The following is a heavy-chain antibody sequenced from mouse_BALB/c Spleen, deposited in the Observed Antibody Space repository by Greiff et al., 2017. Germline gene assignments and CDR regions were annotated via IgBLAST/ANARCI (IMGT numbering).Heavy chain of an antibody. V-gene: IGHV5-6-4*01. D-gene: IGHD2-4*01. J-gene: IGHJ2*01. CDR3: TRDLDYDGEDGFDY. CDR1: GFTFSSYT. Sequence: EVKLMESGGGLVKPGGSLKLSCAASGFTFSSYTMSWVRQTPEKRLEWVATISSGGSYTYYPDSVKGRFTISRDNAKNTLYLQMSSLKSEDTAMYYCTRDLDYDGEDGFDYWGQGTTLTVSS. CDR2: ISSGGSYT.